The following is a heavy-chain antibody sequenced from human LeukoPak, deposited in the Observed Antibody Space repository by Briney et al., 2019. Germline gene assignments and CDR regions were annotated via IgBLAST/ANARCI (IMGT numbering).Heavy chain of an antibody. Sequence: SETLSLTCTVSGGSISSYYWSWIRQPPGKGLEWIGYIYYSGSTNYNPSLKSRVTISVDTSKNQFSLKLSSVTAADTAVYYCARAGSSWFINLRTPVGMDLWGQGTTVTVSS. CDR1: GGSISSYY. J-gene: IGHJ6*02. CDR2: IYYSGST. V-gene: IGHV4-59*01. D-gene: IGHD6-13*01. CDR3: ARAGSSWFINLRTPVGMDL.